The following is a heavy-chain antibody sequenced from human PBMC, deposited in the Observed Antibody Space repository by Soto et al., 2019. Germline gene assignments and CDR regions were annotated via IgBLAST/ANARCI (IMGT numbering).Heavy chain of an antibody. CDR2: IYPGDSDT. CDR1: GYSFTSYW. V-gene: IGHV5-51*01. Sequence: HGESLKISCRGSGYSFTSYWIGWVRQMPGKGLEWMGIIYPGDSDTRYSPSFQGQVTISADKSISTAYLQWSSLKASDTAMYYCARIKTAYCGGDCYINYYYYGMDVWGQGTTVTVSS. CDR3: ARIKTAYCGGDCYINYYYYGMDV. D-gene: IGHD2-21*02. J-gene: IGHJ6*02.